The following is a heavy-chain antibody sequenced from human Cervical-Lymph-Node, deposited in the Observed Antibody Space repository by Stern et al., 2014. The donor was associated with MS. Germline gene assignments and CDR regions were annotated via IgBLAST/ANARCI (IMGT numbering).Heavy chain of an antibody. CDR1: GGSISSYY. V-gene: IGHV4-59*08. D-gene: IGHD3-3*01. CDR2: VHYSGTT. J-gene: IGHJ4*02. Sequence: QLQLQESGPGLVKPSETLSLTCSVSGGSISSYYWNWIRQPPGKGLEWIANVHYSGTTNYNPSLTSRVTILLDTSMNKISRKLTSGTAADTAVYYCAGSGTYYPDYWGQGILVTVSS. CDR3: AGSGTYYPDY.